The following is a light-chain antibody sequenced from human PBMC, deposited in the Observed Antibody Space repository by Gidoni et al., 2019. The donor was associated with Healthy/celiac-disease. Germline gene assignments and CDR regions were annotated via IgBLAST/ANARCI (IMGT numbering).Light chain of an antibody. Sequence: DIQMPQSPSSLSASVGDRVTITCQASQDISNYVNWYQQKPGKAPKPLIYDASNLEPGVPSRFSGSGSVTDFTFTISSLQPEDIATYYFQQYDNLPYTFGQGTKLEIK. CDR1: QDISNY. J-gene: IGKJ2*01. CDR3: QQYDNLPYT. V-gene: IGKV1-33*01. CDR2: DAS.